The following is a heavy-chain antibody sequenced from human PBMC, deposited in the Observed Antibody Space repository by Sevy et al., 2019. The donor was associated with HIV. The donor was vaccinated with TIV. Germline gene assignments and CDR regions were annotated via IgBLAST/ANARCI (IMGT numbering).Heavy chain of an antibody. D-gene: IGHD6-13*01. CDR3: ARSIAPAGTLQGLRYFDY. J-gene: IGHJ4*02. CDR1: GFTFSNYI. Sequence: GGSLRLSCAASGFTFSNYIMNWVRQAPGKGLEWVSSISSSSSSIYYADSVKGRFTISRDNAKNSLYLQMNSLRAADTAIYYCARSIAPAGTLQGLRYFDYWGQGTLVTVSS. V-gene: IGHV3-21*01. CDR2: ISSSSSSI.